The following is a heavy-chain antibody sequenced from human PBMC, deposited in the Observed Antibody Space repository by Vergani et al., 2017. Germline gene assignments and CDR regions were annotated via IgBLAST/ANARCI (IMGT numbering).Heavy chain of an antibody. Sequence: EVQLLESGGGLVQPGGSLRLSCAASGFTFSSYAMSWVRQAPGKGLEWVSAISGSGGSTYYADSVKGRFTISRDNSKNTLYLQMNSLRAEDTAVYYCAKVKGYSYGNLGDYGMDVWGQGTTVTVSS. CDR3: AKVKGYSYGNLGDYGMDV. CDR1: GFTFSSYA. CDR2: ISGSGGST. D-gene: IGHD5-18*01. J-gene: IGHJ6*02. V-gene: IGHV3-23*01.